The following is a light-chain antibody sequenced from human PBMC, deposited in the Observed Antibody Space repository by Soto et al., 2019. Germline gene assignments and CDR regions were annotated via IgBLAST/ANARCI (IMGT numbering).Light chain of an antibody. CDR3: QQYNNWPRT. CDR1: PSVSSN. V-gene: IGKV3-15*01. CDR2: GAS. J-gene: IGKJ1*01. Sequence: EIVLTQSPGTLSLSPGERATLSCRASPSVSSNFVAWYQQKPGQAPRLLIYGASTRATGIPARFSGSGSGTEFTLSINSLQSEDFAVYYCQQYNNWPRTFGQGAKVDIK.